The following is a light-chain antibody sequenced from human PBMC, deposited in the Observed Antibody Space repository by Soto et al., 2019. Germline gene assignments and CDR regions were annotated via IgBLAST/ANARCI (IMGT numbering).Light chain of an antibody. CDR1: QSVNSK. CDR3: QHYDNWPPSVT. CDR2: GAS. Sequence: EIVMTQSPATLSVSPGERATLSCRASQSVNSKLAWYQQKPGRAPRLLIYGASTRATGIPARFSGSGSGTEFTLTISSLQSEDFAVYYCQHYDNWPPSVTFGQGTRLEIK. V-gene: IGKV3-15*01. J-gene: IGKJ5*01.